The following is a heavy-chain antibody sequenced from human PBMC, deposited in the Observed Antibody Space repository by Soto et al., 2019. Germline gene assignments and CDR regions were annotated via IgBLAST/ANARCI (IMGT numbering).Heavy chain of an antibody. CDR1: GYTFTSFG. D-gene: IGHD3-22*01. V-gene: IGHV1-18*01. CDR2: ISGYNSST. J-gene: IGHJ4*02. CDR3: ASIHGYYHDSLY. Sequence: GASVKISCKASGYTFTSFGISWVRQAPGQGLEWMGWISGYNSSTSYAQKLQGRITMTRDTSTSTVYMELSSLRSEDTAVYYCASIHGYYHDSLYWGQGTLVTVSS.